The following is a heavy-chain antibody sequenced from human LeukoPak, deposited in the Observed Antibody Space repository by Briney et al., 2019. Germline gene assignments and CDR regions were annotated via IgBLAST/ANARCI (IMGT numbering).Heavy chain of an antibody. D-gene: IGHD6-13*01. CDR1: EFSVSSNY. V-gene: IGHV3-23*01. J-gene: IGHJ4*02. Sequence: GGSLRLSCAASEFSVSSNYMTWVRQAPGKGLEWVSGISDSGDGTYYAESVKGRFTISRDNSKNTVFLQMNSLRADDTAKYYCAKDKAPGSWHTPSDFWGQGTLVTVSS. CDR2: ISDSGDGT. CDR3: AKDKAPGSWHTPSDF.